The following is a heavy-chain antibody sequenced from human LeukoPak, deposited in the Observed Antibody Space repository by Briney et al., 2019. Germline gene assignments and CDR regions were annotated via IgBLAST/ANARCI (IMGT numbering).Heavy chain of an antibody. J-gene: IGHJ4*02. Sequence: SETLSLTCTVSGGSISSYYWSWIRQPPGKGLEWIGYIYYSGSTNYNPSLASRVTISVDTSKNQFSLKLTSLTAADTAVYYCARESGGSYGGNPGPIYWGQGTLVTVSS. V-gene: IGHV4-59*12. D-gene: IGHD4-23*01. CDR1: GGSISSYY. CDR3: ARESGGSYGGNPGPIY. CDR2: IYYSGST.